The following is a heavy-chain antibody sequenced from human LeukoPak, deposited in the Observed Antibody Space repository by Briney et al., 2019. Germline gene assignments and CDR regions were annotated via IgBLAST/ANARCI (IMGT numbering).Heavy chain of an antibody. CDR1: GSTFSSYE. CDR2: IRSSGSTI. D-gene: IGHD3-10*01. V-gene: IGHV3-48*03. CDR3: ARERYYGSGSSPLGY. Sequence: PGRSRRLSCAASGSTFSSYEMNWVRQAQGKGLEWVSYIRSSGSTIYYADSVKGRFTISRDNAKNSLYLQMNSLRAEDTAVYYCARERYYGSGSSPLGYWGQGTLVTVSS. J-gene: IGHJ4*02.